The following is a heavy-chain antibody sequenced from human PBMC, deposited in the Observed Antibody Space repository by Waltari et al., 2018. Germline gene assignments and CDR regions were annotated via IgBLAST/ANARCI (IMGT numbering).Heavy chain of an antibody. CDR3: ARELTGYSSSWYDY. V-gene: IGHV1-2*06. D-gene: IGHD6-13*01. J-gene: IGHJ4*02. CDR1: GYTFTGHY. CDR2: INPNSGGT. Sequence: QVQLVQSGAEVKKPGASVKVSCKASGYTFTGHYMHWVRQAPGQGLEWMGRINPNSGGTNYAQKFQGRVTMTRDTSISTAYMELSRLRSDDTAVYYCARELTGYSSSWYDYWGQGTLVTVSS.